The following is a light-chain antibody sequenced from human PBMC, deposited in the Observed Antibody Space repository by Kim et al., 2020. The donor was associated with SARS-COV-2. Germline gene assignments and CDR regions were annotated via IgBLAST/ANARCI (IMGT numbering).Light chain of an antibody. CDR2: SVS. CDR3: QHYGSSSRT. V-gene: IGKV3-20*01. Sequence: EIVLTQSPGTLSLSPGERATLSCRASQSVSSNYLAWYQQKPGQSPRLLIYSVSTRATGIPDRFSGSGSVTDFTLTISGLEPKDFAVYYCQHYGSSSRTFGHGTKVDIK. J-gene: IGKJ1*01. CDR1: QSVSSNY.